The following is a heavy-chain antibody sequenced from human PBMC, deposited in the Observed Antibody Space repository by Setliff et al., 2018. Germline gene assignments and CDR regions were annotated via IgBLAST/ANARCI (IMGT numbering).Heavy chain of an antibody. CDR2: INPDGSEK. D-gene: IGHD3-16*01. J-gene: IGHJ4*02. V-gene: IGHV3-7*01. CDR1: GFTFSSYW. CDR3: ARDRGGGLYDY. Sequence: LRLSCAASGFTFSSYWLSWVRQAPGKGLEWVANINPDGSEKFYVDSVKGRFTVSRDNAKNSLYLQMDSLRVEDTAMYFCARDRGGGLYDYWGRGTLVTVSS.